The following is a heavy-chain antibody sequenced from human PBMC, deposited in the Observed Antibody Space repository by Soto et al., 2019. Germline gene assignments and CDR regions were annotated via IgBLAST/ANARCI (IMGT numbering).Heavy chain of an antibody. CDR2: INAGNGNT. J-gene: IGHJ4*02. CDR1: GYTFNSYA. CDR3: ARDPGYSYGYN. Sequence: VASVNVSCKASGYTFNSYAMNWVRQAPGQRLEWMGWINAGNGNTKYSQKFQGRVTITRDTSASTAYMELSSLRSEDTAVYYCARDPGYSYGYNWGQGTLVTVSS. D-gene: IGHD5-18*01. V-gene: IGHV1-3*01.